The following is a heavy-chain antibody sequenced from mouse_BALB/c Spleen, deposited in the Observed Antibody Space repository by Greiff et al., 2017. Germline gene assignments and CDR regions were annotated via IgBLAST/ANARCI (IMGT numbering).Heavy chain of an antibody. Sequence: QVQLKESGPGLVQPSQSLSITCTVSGFSLTSYGVHWVRRSPGKGLEWLGVIWSGGSTDYNAAFISRLSISKDNSKSQVFFKMNSLQANDTAIYYCARVYYGNYYFDYWGQGTTLTVSS. J-gene: IGHJ2*01. D-gene: IGHD2-1*01. CDR3: ARVYYGNYYFDY. CDR1: GFSLTSYG. V-gene: IGHV2-2*02. CDR2: IWSGGST.